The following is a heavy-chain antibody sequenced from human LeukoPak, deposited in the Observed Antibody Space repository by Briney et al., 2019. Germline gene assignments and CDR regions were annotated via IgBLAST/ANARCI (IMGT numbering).Heavy chain of an antibody. CDR2: IIPIFGTA. CDR1: GGTFSSYA. V-gene: IGHV1-69*01. Sequence: GSSVKVSCKASGGTFSSYAISWVRQAPGQGLEWMGGIIPIFGTANYAQKFQGRVTITADESTSTAYMELSSLRSEDTAVYYCARSKAGIFGVVIVNYFDYWGQETLVTVSS. CDR3: ARSKAGIFGVVIVNYFDY. J-gene: IGHJ4*02. D-gene: IGHD3-3*01.